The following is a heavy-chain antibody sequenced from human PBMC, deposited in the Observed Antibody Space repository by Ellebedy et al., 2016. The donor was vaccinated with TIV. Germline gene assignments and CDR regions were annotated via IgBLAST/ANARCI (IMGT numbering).Heavy chain of an antibody. CDR2: ISSSSSYI. Sequence: GGSLRLXXAASGFTFSSYSMNWVRQAPGKGLEWVSSISSSSSYIYYADSVKGRFTISRDNAKNSLYLQMNSLRAEDTAVYYCARWRYYYGMDGWGQGTTVTVSS. V-gene: IGHV3-21*01. CDR1: GFTFSSYS. CDR3: ARWRYYYGMDG. J-gene: IGHJ6*02.